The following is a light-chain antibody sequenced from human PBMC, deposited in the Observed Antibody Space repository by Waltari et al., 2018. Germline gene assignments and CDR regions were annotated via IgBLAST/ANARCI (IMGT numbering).Light chain of an antibody. CDR2: KDS. V-gene: IGLV3-25*03. CDR1: SLPKQQ. Sequence: SYELTQPPSVSVSPGQTARITCPGQSLPKQQAYWYQQKPGQAPVLVIYKDSERPSGIPERFSGSSSGTTVTLTISGVQAEDEADYYCQSADSSGTVVFGGGTKLTVL. CDR3: QSADSSGTVV. J-gene: IGLJ2*01.